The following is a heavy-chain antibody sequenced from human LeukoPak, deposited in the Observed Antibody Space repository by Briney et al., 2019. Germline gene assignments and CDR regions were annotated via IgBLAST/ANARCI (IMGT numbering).Heavy chain of an antibody. V-gene: IGHV1-24*01. J-gene: IGHJ4*02. CDR1: EGTFSSYA. CDR3: ATSYLKDIVVVPAARGWDY. Sequence: ASVKVSCKASEGTFSSYAISWVRQAPGKGLEWMGGLDPEDGETIYAQKFQGRVTMTEDTSTDTAYMELSSLRSEDTAVYYCATSYLKDIVVVPAARGWDYWGQGTLVTVSS. CDR2: LDPEDGET. D-gene: IGHD2-2*01.